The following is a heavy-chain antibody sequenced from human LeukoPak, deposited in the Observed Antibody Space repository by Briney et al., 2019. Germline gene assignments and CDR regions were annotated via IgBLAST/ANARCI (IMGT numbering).Heavy chain of an antibody. CDR1: GGSISSSSYY. CDR3: AREIYRDPYGMDV. CDR2: IYYSGST. V-gene: IGHV4-39*07. Sequence: SETLSLTCTVSGGSISSSSYYWAWIRQPPGKGLEWIGSIYYSGSTYYNPSLKSRVTISIDTSDNQFSLKLSSVTAADTAVYYCAREIYRDPYGMDVWGQGTTVTVSS. D-gene: IGHD4-17*01. J-gene: IGHJ6*02.